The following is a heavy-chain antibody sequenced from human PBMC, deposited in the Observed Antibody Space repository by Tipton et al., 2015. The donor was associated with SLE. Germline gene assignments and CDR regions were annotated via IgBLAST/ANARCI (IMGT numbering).Heavy chain of an antibody. V-gene: IGHV3-7*03. CDR3: TKGLYNTGSVFDF. J-gene: IGHJ4*02. D-gene: IGHD6-19*01. CDR1: GFSLSGYW. Sequence: SLRLSCAASGFSLSGYWMSWVRQAPGKGLEWVANIKQDGSENYYVDSVMGRFTISRDNAKNSLYLQMNSLRTDDTAFYYCTKGLYNTGSVFDFWGQGTLVTVSS. CDR2: IKQDGSEN.